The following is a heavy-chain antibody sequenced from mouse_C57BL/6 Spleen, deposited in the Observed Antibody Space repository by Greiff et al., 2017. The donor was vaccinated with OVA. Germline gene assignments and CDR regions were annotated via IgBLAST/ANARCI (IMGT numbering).Heavy chain of an antibody. Sequence: VQLQQSGPELVKPGASVKISCKASGYTFTDYYMNWVKQSHGKSLEWIGDINPNNGGTSYNQKFKGKATLTVDKSSSTAYMELRSLTSEDSAVYYCARFGGWFDYWGQGTTLTVSS. D-gene: IGHD2-3*01. J-gene: IGHJ2*01. CDR2: INPNNGGT. V-gene: IGHV1-26*01. CDR3: ARFGGWFDY. CDR1: GYTFTDYY.